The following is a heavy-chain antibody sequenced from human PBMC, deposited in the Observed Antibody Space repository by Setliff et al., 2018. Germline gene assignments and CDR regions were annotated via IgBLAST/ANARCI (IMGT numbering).Heavy chain of an antibody. J-gene: IGHJ3*02. CDR2: INPSGGST. V-gene: IGHV1-46*01. Sequence: ASVKVSCKSSGYTFTRYYMHWVRQAPGQGREWMGIINPSGGSTIYAQKFQGRVTITADKSTSTAYMELSSLRSEDTAVYYCAISTIFGVVSPTPDAFDIWGQGTMVTVSS. CDR1: GYTFTRYY. CDR3: AISTIFGVVSPTPDAFDI. D-gene: IGHD3-3*01.